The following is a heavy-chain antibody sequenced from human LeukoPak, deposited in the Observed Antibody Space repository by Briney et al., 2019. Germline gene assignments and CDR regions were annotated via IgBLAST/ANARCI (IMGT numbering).Heavy chain of an antibody. Sequence: SETLSLTCTVSGGSMSTYYWSWIRQPPEKGLEWIGYIYYSGSTNYNPSLKSRVTISVDTSKNQFSLKLSSVTAADTAVYYCARDGGRTSSDAVEIWGQGTMVIVSS. D-gene: IGHD2-2*01. CDR3: ARDGGRTSSDAVEI. CDR1: GGSMSTYY. J-gene: IGHJ3*02. CDR2: IYYSGST. V-gene: IGHV4-59*12.